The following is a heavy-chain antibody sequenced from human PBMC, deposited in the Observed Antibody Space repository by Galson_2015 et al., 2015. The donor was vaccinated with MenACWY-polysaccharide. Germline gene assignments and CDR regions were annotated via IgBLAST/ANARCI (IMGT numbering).Heavy chain of an antibody. CDR3: ARDPKHKVTPVPTGRFDY. CDR1: GYTFTSYA. V-gene: IGHV7-4-1*02. J-gene: IGHJ4*02. D-gene: IGHD4-17*01. CDR2: TNTNTGNP. Sequence: SVKVSCKASGYTFTSYAMNWVRQAPGQGLEWMGWTNTNTGNPKYAQGFTGRVVFSLDTFVSTAYLRISSLKAEDTAVYYCARDPKHKVTPVPTGRFDYWGQGTLVTVSS.